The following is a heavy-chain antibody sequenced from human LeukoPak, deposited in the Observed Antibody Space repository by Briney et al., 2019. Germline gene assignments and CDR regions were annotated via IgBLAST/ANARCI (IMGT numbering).Heavy chain of an antibody. CDR3: AKGGILRAAAGTYFDY. D-gene: IGHD6-13*01. V-gene: IGHV3-30*18. CDR1: GFTFSSYG. J-gene: IGHJ4*02. CDR2: ISYDGSNK. Sequence: SGGSLRLSCAASGFTFSSYGMHWVRQAPGKGLEWVAVISYDGSNKYYADSVKGRFTISRDNSKNTLYLQMNSLRAEDTAVYYCAKGGILRAAAGTYFDYWGQGTLVTVSS.